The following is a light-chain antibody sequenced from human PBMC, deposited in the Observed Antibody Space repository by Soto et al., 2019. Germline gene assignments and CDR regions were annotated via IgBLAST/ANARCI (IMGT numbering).Light chain of an antibody. V-gene: IGKV3-20*01. CDR3: QQYGSLSWT. Sequence: EIVLTQSPGSLSLSPRERATLSCRASQSVSSNHLAWYQQKPGQAPRLLLYVASSRASGIPDRFSGSGSGTDFTLTISRLEPEDFAVYYCQQYGSLSWTFGQGTKVDIK. CDR1: QSVSSNH. J-gene: IGKJ1*01. CDR2: VAS.